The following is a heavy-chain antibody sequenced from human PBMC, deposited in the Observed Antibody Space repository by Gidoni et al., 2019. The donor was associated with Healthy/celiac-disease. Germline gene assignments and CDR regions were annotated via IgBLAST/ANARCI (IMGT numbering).Heavy chain of an antibody. D-gene: IGHD3-10*01. J-gene: IGHJ4*02. V-gene: IGHV4-39*01. CDR3: ARRLLWFGELFFDAANDY. Sequence: STYYNPSLKSRVTISVDTSKNQFSLKLSSVTAADTAVYYCARRLLWFGELFFDAANDYWGQGTLVTVSS. CDR2: ST.